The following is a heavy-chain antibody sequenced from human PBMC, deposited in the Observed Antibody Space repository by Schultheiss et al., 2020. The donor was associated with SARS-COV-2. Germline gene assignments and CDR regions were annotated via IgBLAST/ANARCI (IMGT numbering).Heavy chain of an antibody. J-gene: IGHJ4*02. CDR1: GGSISSGGYY. CDR3: ARRRAGYSYGL. D-gene: IGHD5-18*01. V-gene: IGHV4-31*03. CDR2: IYYSGST. Sequence: LRLSCTVSGGSISSGGYYWSWIRQHPGKGLEWIGYIYYSGSTYYNPSLKSRVTISVDTSKNQFSLKLSSVTAADTAVYYCARRRAGYSYGLWGQGTLVTVSS.